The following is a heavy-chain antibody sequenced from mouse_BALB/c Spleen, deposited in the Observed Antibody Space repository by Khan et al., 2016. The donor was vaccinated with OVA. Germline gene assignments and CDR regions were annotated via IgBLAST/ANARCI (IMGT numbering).Heavy chain of an antibody. D-gene: IGHD1-1*01. Sequence: VELVEPGAELARPGASVKMSCKAAGYTFTGYSMHWIKLRPGQGLEWIGYISPSNAYTNYNQKVKDKATLPADQSSSQAYMQLNSLKSGDSDVLYCAMDFHYHGSRGALDYLGQGTSVTVSS. CDR3: AMDFHYHGSRGALDY. CDR2: ISPSNAYT. V-gene: IGHV1-4*01. J-gene: IGHJ4*01. CDR1: GYTFTGYS.